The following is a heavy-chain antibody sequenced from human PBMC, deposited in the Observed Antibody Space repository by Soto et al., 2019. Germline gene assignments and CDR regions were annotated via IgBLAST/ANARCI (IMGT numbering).Heavy chain of an antibody. CDR2: IWYHGAYE. CDR1: GFIFSDYA. V-gene: IGHV3-33*08. D-gene: IGHD5-18*01. CDR3: ARTRRGETAIITDGLDL. J-gene: IGHJ5*02. Sequence: VQLLESGGNLVQPGMSLRLSCAASGFIFSDYAMTWVRQAPGKGLEWVALIWYHGAYEYYADSVKGRFTISRDNSRNTLYLQMNSLKAEDTAVYYCARTRRGETAIITDGLDLWGQGTQVTVSS.